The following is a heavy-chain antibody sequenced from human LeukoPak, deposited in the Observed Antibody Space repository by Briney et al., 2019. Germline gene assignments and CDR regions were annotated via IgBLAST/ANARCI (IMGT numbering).Heavy chain of an antibody. CDR1: GFTFSSYA. CDR2: ISGSGGST. Sequence: GGSLRLSCAASGFTFSSYAMSWVRQAPGKGLEWVSTISGSGGSTFYADTVKGRFTISRDNSKNTLYLRMNSLRAEDTAVYYCAKDLTAVGPYYFDYWGQGTLVTVSS. V-gene: IGHV3-23*01. J-gene: IGHJ4*02. D-gene: IGHD1-14*01. CDR3: AKDLTAVGPYYFDY.